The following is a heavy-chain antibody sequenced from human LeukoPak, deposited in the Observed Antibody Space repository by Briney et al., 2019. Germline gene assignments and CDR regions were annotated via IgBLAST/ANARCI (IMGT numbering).Heavy chain of an antibody. CDR1: GFTVSSNY. CDR3: ARSVDY. CDR2: INQAGSEK. J-gene: IGHJ4*02. Sequence: TGGSLRLSCAASGFTVSSNYMSWVRQAPGKGLEWVANINQAGSEKYYVDSVKGRFTISRDNAKNSLFLQMNSLRAEDTAVYYCARSVDYWGQGTLVTVSS. V-gene: IGHV3-7*01.